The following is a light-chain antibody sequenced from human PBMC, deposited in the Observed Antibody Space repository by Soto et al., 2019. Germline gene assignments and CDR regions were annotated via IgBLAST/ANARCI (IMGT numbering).Light chain of an antibody. CDR3: QQYNNWPWT. CDR2: AAS. V-gene: IGKV1-39*01. J-gene: IGKJ1*01. Sequence: MSQSPSSLSASVGDRVTITCRASQSISSYLNWYQQKPGKAPKLLIYAASSLQSGVPSRFSGSGSGTDFTLTISSLQSEDFAVYYCQQYNNWPWTFGQGTKVDIK. CDR1: QSISSY.